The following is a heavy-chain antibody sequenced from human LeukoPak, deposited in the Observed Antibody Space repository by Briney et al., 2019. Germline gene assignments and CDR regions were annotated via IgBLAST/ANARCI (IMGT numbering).Heavy chain of an antibody. CDR3: AMSNYYDSSGYYYYYYGMDV. D-gene: IGHD3-22*01. J-gene: IGHJ6*02. V-gene: IGHV3-21*01. CDR1: GFTFSSYS. CDR2: ISSSSSYI. Sequence: GSLRLSCAASGFTFSSYSVNWVRQAPGKGLEWVSSISSSSSYIYYADSVKGRFTISRDNAKNSLYLQMNSLRAEDTAVYYCAMSNYYDSSGYYYYYYGMDVWGQGTTVTVSS.